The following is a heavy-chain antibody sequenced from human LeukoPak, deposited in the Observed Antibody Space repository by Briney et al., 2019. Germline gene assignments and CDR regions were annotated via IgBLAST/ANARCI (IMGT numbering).Heavy chain of an antibody. CDR2: IYTSGST. CDR3: ARGIAAAGISVDY. D-gene: IGHD6-13*01. Sequence: SSETLSLTCTVSGGSISSYYWSWIRQPPGKGLEWIGCIYTSGSTNYNPSLKSRVTISVDTSKNQFSLKLSSVTAADTAVYYCARGIAAAGISVDYWGQGTLVTVSS. V-gene: IGHV4-4*09. CDR1: GGSISSYY. J-gene: IGHJ4*02.